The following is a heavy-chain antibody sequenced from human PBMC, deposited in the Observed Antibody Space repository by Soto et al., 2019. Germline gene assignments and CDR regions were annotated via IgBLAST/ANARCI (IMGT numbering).Heavy chain of an antibody. CDR3: ARDGSDYYYGMDV. V-gene: IGHV3-30-3*01. CDR1: GFTFSSYA. J-gene: IGHJ6*02. Sequence: QVQLVESGGGVVQPGRSLRLSCAASGFTFSSYAMHWVRQAPGKGLEWVAVISYDGSNKYYADSVKGRFTISRDNSKNTMYLQMNSLRAEDTAVYYCARDGSDYYYGMDVWGQGTTVTVSS. D-gene: IGHD1-26*01. CDR2: ISYDGSNK.